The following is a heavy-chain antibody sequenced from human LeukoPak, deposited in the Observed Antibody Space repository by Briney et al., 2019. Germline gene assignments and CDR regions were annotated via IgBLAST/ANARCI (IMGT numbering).Heavy chain of an antibody. Sequence: SETLSLTCAVYGGSFSGYYWSWIRQPPGKGLEWIGEINHSGSTNYNPSLKSRVTMSVDTSKNQFSLKLSSVTAADTAVYYCAREGNYYGSGAIFDYWGQGTLVTVSS. CDR3: AREGNYYGSGAIFDY. V-gene: IGHV4-34*01. CDR2: INHSGST. CDR1: GGSFSGYY. D-gene: IGHD3-10*01. J-gene: IGHJ4*02.